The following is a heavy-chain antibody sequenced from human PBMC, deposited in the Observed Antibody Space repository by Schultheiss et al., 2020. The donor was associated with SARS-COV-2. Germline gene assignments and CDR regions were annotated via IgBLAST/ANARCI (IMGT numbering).Heavy chain of an antibody. J-gene: IGHJ5*02. CDR1: GGTFSSYA. D-gene: IGHD5-12*01. Sequence: SVKVSCKASGGTFSSYAISWVRQAPGQGLEWMGGIIPIFGTANYAQKFQGRVTMTRNTSISTAYMELSSLRSEDTAVYYCARGGYRRNWFDPWGQGTLVTVSS. CDR3: ARGGYRRNWFDP. V-gene: IGHV1-69*05. CDR2: IIPIFGTA.